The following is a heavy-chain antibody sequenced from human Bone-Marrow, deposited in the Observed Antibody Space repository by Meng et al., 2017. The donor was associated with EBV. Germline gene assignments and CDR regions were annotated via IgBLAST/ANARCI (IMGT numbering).Heavy chain of an antibody. D-gene: IGHD3-10*01. V-gene: IGHV4-4*02. CDR2: IFYGGST. CDR1: GDSIRSSNW. Sequence: QVQLQESGPRLVKPSGTLPLTCVVSGDSIRSSNWWSWVRQPPGKGLEWIGEIFYGGSTNYNPSLESRVTISVDKSKNQFSLKLSSVTAADTAVYYCAAGFRELVRSRDYWGQGTLVTVSS. J-gene: IGHJ4*02. CDR3: AAGFRELVRSRDY.